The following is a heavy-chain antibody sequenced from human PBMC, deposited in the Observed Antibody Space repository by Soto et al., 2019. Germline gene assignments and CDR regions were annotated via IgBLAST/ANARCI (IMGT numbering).Heavy chain of an antibody. CDR3: AKDRESSIWYRGGLLDF. D-gene: IGHD6-13*01. CDR2: ISGSGST. J-gene: IGHJ2*01. CDR1: GFTFSSYA. V-gene: IGHV3-23*01. Sequence: GGSLRLSCAASGFTFSSYAMSWVRQAPGKGLEWVSAISGSGSTYYADSVKGRFTISRDNSKTTLYLQMNSLRAEDTAVYYCAKDRESSIWYRGGLLDFWGRGTLVPVSS.